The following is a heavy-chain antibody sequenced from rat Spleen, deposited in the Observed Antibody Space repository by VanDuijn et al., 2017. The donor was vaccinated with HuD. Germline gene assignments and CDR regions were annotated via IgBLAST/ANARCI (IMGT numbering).Heavy chain of an antibody. D-gene: IGHD1-2*01. V-gene: IGHV5-17*01. CDR3: AKDMSRTIAARSYSYFDF. CDR2: ILYDDTNI. Sequence: EVQLVESGGGLVQPGRSLKLSCAASGFTFRDYAMAWVRQAPKKGLEWVATILYDDTNIYYRDSVKGRFTISRDNAKSTLYLQMDGLRSEDTATYYCAKDMSRTIAARSYSYFDFWGPGTVVTVSS. CDR1: GFTFRDYA. J-gene: IGHJ1*01.